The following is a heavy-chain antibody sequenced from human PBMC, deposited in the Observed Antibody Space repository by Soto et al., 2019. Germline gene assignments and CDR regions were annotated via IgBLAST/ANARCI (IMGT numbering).Heavy chain of an antibody. CDR1: RSSISSTSYY. J-gene: IGHJ5*02. Sequence: LSLTCTVSRSSISSTSYYLGWIRQPPGKGLEWIGSIYYSGSSYYNPSLKSRVTISVDTSKNQFSLKLSSVTAADTAVYYCARHWLQSWFDPWGQRTLVTVSS. D-gene: IGHD4-4*01. V-gene: IGHV4-39*01. CDR2: IYYSGSS. CDR3: ARHWLQSWFDP.